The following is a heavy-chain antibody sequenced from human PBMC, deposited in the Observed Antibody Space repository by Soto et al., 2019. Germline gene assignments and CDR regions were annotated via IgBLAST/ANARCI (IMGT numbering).Heavy chain of an antibody. J-gene: IGHJ6*02. V-gene: IGHV3-33*01. D-gene: IGHD6-19*01. CDR3: ARDDIPGIAVAIYGMDV. Sequence: PGGSLRLSCAASGFTFSSYGMHWVRQAPGKGLDWVAVIWYDESNIYYADSVKGRFTISRDNSKNTLFLQMNSLRAEDTAVYYCARDDIPGIAVAIYGMDVWGQGXTVTVSS. CDR2: IWYDESNI. CDR1: GFTFSSYG.